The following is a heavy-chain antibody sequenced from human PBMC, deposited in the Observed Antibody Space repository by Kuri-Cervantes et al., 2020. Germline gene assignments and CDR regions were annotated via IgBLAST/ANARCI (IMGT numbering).Heavy chain of an antibody. CDR2: IGTAGDT. CDR1: GFTFSSYD. J-gene: IGHJ6*02. CDR3: ARDGADYGDYEQTYYYYYGMDV. V-gene: IGHV3-13*01. Sequence: GGSLRLSCAASGFTFSSYDMHWVRQATGKGLEWVSAIGTAGDTYYPGSVKGRFTISRENAKNSLYLQMNSLRAEDTAVYYCARDGADYGDYEQTYYYYYGMDVWGQGTTVTVSS. D-gene: IGHD4-17*01.